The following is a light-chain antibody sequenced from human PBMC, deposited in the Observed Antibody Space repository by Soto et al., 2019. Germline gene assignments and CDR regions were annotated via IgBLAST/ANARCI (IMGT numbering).Light chain of an antibody. V-gene: IGKV3-15*01. J-gene: IGKJ2*01. CDR1: QSVSSN. CDR2: GVS. CDR3: QQYHNWPPYT. Sequence: EIVMTQSPATLSVSPGERATLSCRASQSVSSNLVWYQQKPGQAPRLLIYGVSSRATGIPARFSGSGSGTEFTLTISSLQSEDFAVYYCQQYHNWPPYTFGQGTKLEIK.